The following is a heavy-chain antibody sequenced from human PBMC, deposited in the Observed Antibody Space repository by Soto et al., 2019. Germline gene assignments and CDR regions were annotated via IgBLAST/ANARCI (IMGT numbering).Heavy chain of an antibody. V-gene: IGHV4-31*03. D-gene: IGHD3-10*01. Sequence: QVQLQESGPGLVKPSQTLSLNCSVSGDSINNADYYCSWIRQHAGQGLEWIGYIYYSGTTYYNPSLKSRVTISMDTSKNQFSLEMSSVTAADTAVYYCARVRGHAFDIRGQGTMVTVSS. CDR1: GDSINNADYY. J-gene: IGHJ3*02. CDR3: ARVRGHAFDI. CDR2: IYYSGTT.